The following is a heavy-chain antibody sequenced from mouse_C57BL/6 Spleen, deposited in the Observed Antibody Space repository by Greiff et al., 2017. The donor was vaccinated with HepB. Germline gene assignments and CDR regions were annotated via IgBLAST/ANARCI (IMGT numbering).Heavy chain of an antibody. CDR1: GYTFTSYW. J-gene: IGHJ2*01. V-gene: IGHV1-69*01. Sequence: VQLQQPGAELVMPGASVKLSCKASGYTFTSYWMHWVKQRPGQGLEWIGEIDPSDSYTNYNQKFKGKSTLTVDKSSSTAYMQLSSLTSEDSAVYYCARRLTTVVASEYYFDYWGQGTTLTVSS. CDR2: IDPSDSYT. CDR3: ARRLTTVVASEYYFDY. D-gene: IGHD1-1*01.